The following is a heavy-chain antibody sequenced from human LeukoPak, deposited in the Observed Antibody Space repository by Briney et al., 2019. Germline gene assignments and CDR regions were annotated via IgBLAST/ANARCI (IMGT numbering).Heavy chain of an antibody. V-gene: IGHV1-46*01. J-gene: IGHJ6*02. CDR3: ARAILDTAMVGAYYYYGMDV. CDR2: INPSGGST. Sequence: GASVKVSCKASGYTFTSYYMHWVRQAPGQGLEWMGIINPSGGSTSYAQKFQGRVTMTRDTSTSTVYMELSSLRSEDTAVYYCARAILDTAMVGAYYYYGMDVWGQGTTVTVSS. D-gene: IGHD5-18*01. CDR1: GYTFTSYY.